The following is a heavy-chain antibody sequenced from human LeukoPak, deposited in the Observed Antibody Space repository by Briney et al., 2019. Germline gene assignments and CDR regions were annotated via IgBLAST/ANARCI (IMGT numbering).Heavy chain of an antibody. CDR3: ARSLAAAGTAAYYGMDV. D-gene: IGHD6-13*01. CDR1: GFTLRGYW. V-gene: IGHV3-74*01. Sequence: GGPLRLSCAASGFTLRGYWMHWVRQGPGKGLVWVSRINSDGSGTNYADSVKGRFTISRDNAKNTLYLQMNSLRAEDTAVYYCARSLAAAGTAAYYGMDVWGQGTTVTVSS. J-gene: IGHJ6*02. CDR2: INSDGSGT.